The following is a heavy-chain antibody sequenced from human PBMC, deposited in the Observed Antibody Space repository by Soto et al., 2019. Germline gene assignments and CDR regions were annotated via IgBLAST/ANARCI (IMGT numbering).Heavy chain of an antibody. Sequence: QVQLQESGPGLVKPSETLSLTCTVSGGSISSYYWSWIRQPAGKGLEWIGRIYTSGSTNYNPSLKGRVTVSVDTSKNQFSLKLSSVTAADTAVYYCARGGDYDILTGYRPIYYYYGMDVWGQGTTVTVSS. J-gene: IGHJ6*02. CDR2: IYTSGST. CDR1: GGSISSYY. D-gene: IGHD3-9*01. V-gene: IGHV4-4*07. CDR3: ARGGDYDILTGYRPIYYYYGMDV.